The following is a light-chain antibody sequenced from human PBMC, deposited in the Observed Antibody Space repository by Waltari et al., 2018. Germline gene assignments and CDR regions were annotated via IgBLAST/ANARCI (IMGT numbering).Light chain of an antibody. CDR2: LGS. Sequence: DIVMTQSPLSLPVTPVEPASISCRSSQSLLHSNGYNYLDWYLQTPGQSPQILIYLGSNRASGVPDRFSGSGSGTDFTLKISRVEAEDAGVYYCMEALQSVTFGQGTRLEIK. CDR1: QSLLHSNGYNY. V-gene: IGKV2-28*01. J-gene: IGKJ5*01. CDR3: MEALQSVT.